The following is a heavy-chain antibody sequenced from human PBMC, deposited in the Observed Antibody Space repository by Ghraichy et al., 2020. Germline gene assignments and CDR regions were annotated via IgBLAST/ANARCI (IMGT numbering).Heavy chain of an antibody. Sequence: SETLSLTCAVSGYSISSSNWWGWIRQPPGKGLEWIRYIYYSGSTYYNPSLKSRVTMSVDTSKNQFSLKLSSVTAVDTAVYYRAETGDYGGNFGFFDYWGQGTLVTVCS. V-gene: IGHV4-28*01. CDR2: IYYSGST. CDR3: AETGDYGGNFGFFDY. D-gene: IGHD4-23*01. J-gene: IGHJ4*02. CDR1: GYSISSSNW.